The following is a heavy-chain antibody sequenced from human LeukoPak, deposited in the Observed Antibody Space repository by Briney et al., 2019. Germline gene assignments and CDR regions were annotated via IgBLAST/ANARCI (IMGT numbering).Heavy chain of an antibody. J-gene: IGHJ4*02. D-gene: IGHD3-3*01. CDR3: AREYAVIIPVFDY. V-gene: IGHV3-7*01. Sequence: PGGSLRLSCAASGSTFSSYWMSWVRQAPGKGLEWVANIKQDGSEKYYVDSVKGRFTISRDNAKNSLYLQMNSLRAEDTAVYYCAREYAVIIPVFDYWGQGTLVTVSS. CDR1: GSTFSSYW. CDR2: IKQDGSEK.